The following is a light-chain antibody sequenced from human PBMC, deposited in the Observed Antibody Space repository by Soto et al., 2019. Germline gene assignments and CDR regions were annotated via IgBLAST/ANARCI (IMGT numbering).Light chain of an antibody. J-gene: IGKJ1*01. Sequence: EIVMTQSPATLSVSPGEGATLSCRASHSVSTNLAWYQQKPGQAPRLLIYGASTRATGIPARFSGSGSGTEFTLTISSLQSEDFAVYYCQQYNNWPPRTFGQGTKVDIK. CDR3: QQYNNWPPRT. CDR2: GAS. CDR1: HSVSTN. V-gene: IGKV3-15*01.